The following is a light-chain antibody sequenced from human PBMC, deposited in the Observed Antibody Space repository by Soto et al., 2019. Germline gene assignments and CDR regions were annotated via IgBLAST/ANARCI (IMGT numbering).Light chain of an antibody. Sequence: QSVLTQPASVSGSPGQSTTISCTGTSSDVGGFDFVSWFQRHPGKAPKLLIYEVSRRPSGISNRFSGSKTVNTASLTISGLQAEDEAEYFCSSYISTTSLFVFGTGTKVTVL. J-gene: IGLJ1*01. CDR3: SSYISTTSLFV. V-gene: IGLV2-14*01. CDR2: EVS. CDR1: SSDVGGFDF.